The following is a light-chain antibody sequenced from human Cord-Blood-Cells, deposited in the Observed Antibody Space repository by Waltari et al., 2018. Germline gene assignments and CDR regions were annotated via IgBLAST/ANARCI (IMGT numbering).Light chain of an antibody. CDR2: AAS. V-gene: IGKV1-39*01. CDR3: QQSYSTPRT. Sequence: DIQMTQSPSSLSAAVGGRVNITCRASQSSSSYLNWYQQKPGNAPKPLIYAASSLQSGVPSRFSGSGSGTDFTRTISSLQPEDFATYYCQQSYSTPRTFRQGTMVEIK. CDR1: QSSSSY. J-gene: IGKJ1*01.